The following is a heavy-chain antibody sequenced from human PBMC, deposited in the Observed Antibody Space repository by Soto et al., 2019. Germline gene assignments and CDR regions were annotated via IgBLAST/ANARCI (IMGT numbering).Heavy chain of an antibody. CDR3: ARDDEGGRDCDLGY. J-gene: IGHJ4*02. CDR1: GFTFSSHA. V-gene: IGHV3-30-3*01. D-gene: IGHD2-21*01. CDR2: ISSDGSNK. Sequence: QVQLVESGGGVVQPGRSLRLSCAVSGFTFSSHAMHWVRQAPGKGLEWVTLISSDGSNKYYADSVKGRFTTSRDNSKNTMYLQINSLRVEDTAVYYCARDDEGGRDCDLGYWGQGALVTVFS.